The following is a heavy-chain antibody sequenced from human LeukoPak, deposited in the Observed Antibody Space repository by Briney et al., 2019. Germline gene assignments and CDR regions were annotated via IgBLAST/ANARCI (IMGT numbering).Heavy chain of an antibody. CDR1: GFTFSSYS. V-gene: IGHV3-21*01. CDR3: ARRYDFWSGYPAFDY. J-gene: IGHJ4*02. CDR2: ISSSSSYI. D-gene: IGHD3-3*01. Sequence: GGSLRLSCAASGFTFSSYSMNWVRQAPGKGLGWVSSISSSSSYIYYADSVKGRSTISRDNAKNSLYLQMNSLRAEDTAVYYCARRYDFWSGYPAFDYWGQGTLVTVSS.